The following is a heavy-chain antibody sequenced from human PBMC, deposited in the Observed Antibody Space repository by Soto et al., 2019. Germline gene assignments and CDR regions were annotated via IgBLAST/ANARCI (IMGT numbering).Heavy chain of an antibody. Sequence: ASVKVSCKASGYTFTSYAMHCVRQAPGQRLEWMGWISAYNGNTNYAQKLQGRVTMTTDTSTSTAYMELRSLRSDDTAVYYCARVGLLYDSSGYPPDYWGQGTLVTVSS. V-gene: IGHV1-18*01. CDR3: ARVGLLYDSSGYPPDY. D-gene: IGHD3-22*01. J-gene: IGHJ4*02. CDR2: ISAYNGNT. CDR1: GYTFTSYA.